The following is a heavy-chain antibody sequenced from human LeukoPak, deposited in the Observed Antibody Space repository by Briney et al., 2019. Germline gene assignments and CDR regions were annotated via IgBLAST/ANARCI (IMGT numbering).Heavy chain of an antibody. J-gene: IGHJ6*03. CDR3: ARVAHSRWGYYYYMDV. CDR2: IKQDGSEK. V-gene: IGHV3-7*01. D-gene: IGHD6-13*01. Sequence: GGSLRLSCAASGFTFSSYWMSWVRQAPGKGLEWVANIKQDGSEKYYVDSVKGRFTISRDNAKNSLYLQMNSLRAEDTAVYYCARVAHSRWGYYYYMDVWGKGTTVTVSS. CDR1: GFTFSSYW.